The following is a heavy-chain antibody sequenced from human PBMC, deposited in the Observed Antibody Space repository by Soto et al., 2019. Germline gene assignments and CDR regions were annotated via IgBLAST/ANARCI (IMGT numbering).Heavy chain of an antibody. V-gene: IGHV5-51*01. CDR1: GYSFSNFY. J-gene: IGHJ5*02. CDR3: AKEKISTSCCNWFDP. CDR2: IYPGDSDT. Sequence: CKGSGYSFSNFYIAWVRQMPGRGLEWMGIIYPGDSDTTYSPSFQGQVTISADKSISTAYLQWSSLKASDTAVYYCAKEKISTSCCNWFDPWGQGTLVTVSS. D-gene: IGHD2-2*01.